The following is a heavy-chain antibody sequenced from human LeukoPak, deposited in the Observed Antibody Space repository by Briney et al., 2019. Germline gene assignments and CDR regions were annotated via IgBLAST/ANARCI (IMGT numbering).Heavy chain of an antibody. CDR2: IYTSGTN. D-gene: IGHD6-19*01. J-gene: IGHJ1*01. Sequence: PSQTLSLTCPVFGDPISSYYWSSIRQPAGKGLEFIGRIYTSGTNNYKCCLKSRITMSVDTSKNQFTLKLSAVTAADTAAYYCEGLGSSGSAQYFQDWGQGTLVTVSS. V-gene: IGHV4-4*07. CDR1: GDPISSYY. CDR3: EGLGSSGSAQYFQD.